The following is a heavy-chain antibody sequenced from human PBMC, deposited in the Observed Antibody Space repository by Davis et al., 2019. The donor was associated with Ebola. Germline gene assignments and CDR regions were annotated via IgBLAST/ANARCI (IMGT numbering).Heavy chain of an antibody. V-gene: IGHV1-8*01. D-gene: IGHD3-10*01. CDR3: ARGKHYYGSGSPSQGFDP. J-gene: IGHJ5*02. CDR1: GYTFTSYD. Sequence: ASVKVSCKASGYTFTSYDINWVRQATGQGLEWMGWMNPNSGNTGYAQKFQGRVTITADESTSTAYMELSSLRSEDTAVYYCARGKHYYGSGSPSQGFDPWGQGTLVTVSS. CDR2: MNPNSGNT.